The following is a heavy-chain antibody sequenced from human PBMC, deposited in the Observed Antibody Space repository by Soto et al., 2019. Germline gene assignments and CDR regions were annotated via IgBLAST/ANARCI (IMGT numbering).Heavy chain of an antibody. CDR1: GDSVSSNSAA. Sequence: PSQTLSLTCVISGDSVSSNSAAWNWIRQSPSRGLEWLGRTYYRSKWYNDYAVSVKSRITINPDTSKNQFSLQLNSVTPEDTAVYYCARGLVRGYYYYYYGMDVWGQGTTVTVSS. CDR3: ARGLVRGYYYYYYGMDV. V-gene: IGHV6-1*01. CDR2: TYYRSKWYN. D-gene: IGHD2-15*01. J-gene: IGHJ6*02.